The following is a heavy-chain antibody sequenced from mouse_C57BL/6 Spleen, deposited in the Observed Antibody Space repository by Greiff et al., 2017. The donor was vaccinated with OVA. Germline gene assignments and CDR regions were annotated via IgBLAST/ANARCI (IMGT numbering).Heavy chain of an antibody. V-gene: IGHV5-12*01. CDR2: ISNGGGST. D-gene: IGHD4-1*01. J-gene: IGHJ2*01. CDR3: ARQLGRRYFDY. CDR1: GFTFSHYY. Sequence: EVKLMESGGGLVQPGGSLKLSCAASGFTFSHYYLYWVRQTPEKRLEWVAYISNGGGSTYYPDTVKGRFTISRDNAKNTLYLQMSRLKSEDTAMYYCARQLGRRYFDYWGQGTTLTVSS.